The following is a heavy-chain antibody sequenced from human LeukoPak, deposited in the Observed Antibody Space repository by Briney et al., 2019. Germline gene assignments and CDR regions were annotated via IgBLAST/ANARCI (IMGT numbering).Heavy chain of an antibody. D-gene: IGHD6-19*01. Sequence: GRSLRLSCAASGFTFDDYAMHWVRQAPGKGLEWVSGISWNSGSIDYADSVKGRLTISRDNAKNSLYLQMNSLRAEDTALYYCAKDIVGAVAGTFDYWGQGTLVTVSS. CDR2: ISWNSGSI. CDR1: GFTFDDYA. V-gene: IGHV3-9*01. J-gene: IGHJ4*02. CDR3: AKDIVGAVAGTFDY.